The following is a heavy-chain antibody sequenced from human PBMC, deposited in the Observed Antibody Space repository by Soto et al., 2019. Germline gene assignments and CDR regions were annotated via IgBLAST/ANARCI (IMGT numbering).Heavy chain of an antibody. V-gene: IGHV4-34*01. J-gene: IGHJ4*02. D-gene: IGHD6-13*01. CDR2: INHSGST. CDR3: ARARTAGVDY. CDR1: GGSFSGYY. Sequence: SETLSLTCAVYGGSFSGYYWSWIRQPPGKGLEWIGEINHSGSTNYNPSLKSRVTISVDTSKNQFSLKLSSVTAADTAVYYCARARTAGVDYWGQGTLVTVSS.